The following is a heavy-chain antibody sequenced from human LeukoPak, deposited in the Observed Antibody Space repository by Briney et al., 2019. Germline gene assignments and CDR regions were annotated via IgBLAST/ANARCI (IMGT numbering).Heavy chain of an antibody. J-gene: IGHJ4*02. CDR1: GGSISSSSYY. CDR2: IYYSGST. Sequence: SETLSLTCTVSGGSISSSSYYWGWIRQPPGKGLEWIGYIYYSGSTNYNPSLKSRVTMSVDTSKNQFSLKLTSVTAADTAVYYCARLYSYGVTGDYWGQGTLVTVSS. CDR3: ARLYSYGVTGDY. V-gene: IGHV4-61*05. D-gene: IGHD5-18*01.